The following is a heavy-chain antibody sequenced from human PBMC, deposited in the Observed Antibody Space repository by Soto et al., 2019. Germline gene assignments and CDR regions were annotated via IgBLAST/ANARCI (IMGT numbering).Heavy chain of an antibody. D-gene: IGHD1-26*01. J-gene: IGHJ3*02. V-gene: IGHV1-69*06. CDR3: ARVRSGSPRPAFDI. CDR1: GSTFSSYA. CDR2: IIPIFGTA. Sequence: GASVKVSCKASGSTFSSYAISWVRQAPGQGLEWMGGIIPIFGTANYAQKFQGRVTITADKSTSTAYMELSSLRSEDTAVYYCARVRSGSPRPAFDIWGQGTMVTVSS.